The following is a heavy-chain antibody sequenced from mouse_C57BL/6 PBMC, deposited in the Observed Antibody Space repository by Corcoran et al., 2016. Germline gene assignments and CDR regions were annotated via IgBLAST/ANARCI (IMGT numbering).Heavy chain of an antibody. CDR1: GYTFTTYG. J-gene: IGHJ2*01. Sequence: QIQLVQSGPELKKPGETVKISCKASGYTFTTYGMSWVKQAPGKGLKWMGWINTYSGVPTYADDFKGRFAFSMETSASTAYLQINNLKNEDTATYFCARTVITTVVAPDYWGQCTTLTVSS. CDR2: INTYSGVP. V-gene: IGHV9-3*01. D-gene: IGHD1-1*01. CDR3: ARTVITTVVAPDY.